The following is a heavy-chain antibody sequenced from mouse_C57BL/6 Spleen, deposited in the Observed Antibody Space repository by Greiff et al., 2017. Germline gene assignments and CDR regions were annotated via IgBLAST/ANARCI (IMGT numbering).Heavy chain of an antibody. CDR3: ARHGGDY. V-gene: IGHV5-12*01. Sequence: EVKLMESGGGLVQPGGSLKLSCAASGFTFSDYYMSWVRQTPEKRLEWVAYISNGGGSTYYPDTVKGRFTISRDNAKNTLYLQMSRLKSEDTAMYYCARHGGDYWGQGTTLTVSS. CDR2: ISNGGGST. J-gene: IGHJ2*01. CDR1: GFTFSDYY.